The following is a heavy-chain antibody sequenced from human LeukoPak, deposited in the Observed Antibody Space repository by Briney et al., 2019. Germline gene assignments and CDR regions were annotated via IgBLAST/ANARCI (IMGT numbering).Heavy chain of an antibody. CDR3: TTGPDYYNSSSYYSHY. J-gene: IGHJ4*02. Sequence: SETLSLTCAVYGGSFRGYYWSWIRQPPGKGLEWIGEVNQSGSTKYNPFLKSRVTISVDTSKNQFSLKLSSVTAADTAVYYCTTGPDYYNSSSYYSHYWGQGTLVTVSS. CDR1: GGSFRGYY. V-gene: IGHV4-34*01. D-gene: IGHD3-22*01. CDR2: VNQSGST.